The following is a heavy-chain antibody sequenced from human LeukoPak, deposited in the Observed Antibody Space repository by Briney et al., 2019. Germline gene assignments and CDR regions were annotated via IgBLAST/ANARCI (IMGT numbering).Heavy chain of an antibody. CDR3: ASLYSAYEIYFDY. CDR1: GGSISSDY. Sequence: SETLSLTCTVSGGSISSDYWNWIRQPPGTGLEWIGYIFYSGSTNYNPSLKSRLTISVDTSKNQFSLKLSSVTAADTAVYYCASLYSAYEIYFDYWGQGTLVTVSS. CDR2: IFYSGST. V-gene: IGHV4-59*01. J-gene: IGHJ4*02. D-gene: IGHD5-12*01.